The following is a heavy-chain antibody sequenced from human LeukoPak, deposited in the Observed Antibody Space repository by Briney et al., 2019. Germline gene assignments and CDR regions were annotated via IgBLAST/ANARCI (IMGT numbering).Heavy chain of an antibody. D-gene: IGHD4-17*01. CDR3: ARRGESTNYGDYRFDS. CDR2: TSGSGGYT. J-gene: IGHJ4*02. CDR1: GFTFSNHA. Sequence: GGSLRLSCAASGFTFSNHAMSWVRQAPGKGLEWVSATSGSGGYTYYADSVKGRFTISRDNSKNTLYLQMNSLRAEDTAVYYCARRGESTNYGDYRFDSWGQGTLVTASS. V-gene: IGHV3-23*01.